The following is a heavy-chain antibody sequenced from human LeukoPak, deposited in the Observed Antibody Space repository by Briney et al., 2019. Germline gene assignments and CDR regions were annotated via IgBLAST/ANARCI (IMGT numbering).Heavy chain of an antibody. CDR2: INPSGGST. D-gene: IGHD5-12*01. V-gene: IGHV1-46*01. CDR3: ARAKWINGVHYYYYMDV. J-gene: IGHJ6*03. CDR1: GYTFTSHW. Sequence: ASVKVSCKASGYTFTSHWMHWVRQAPGQGLEWMGIINPSGGSTSYSQKFQGRVTMTRDMSTSTVYMELSSLRSEDTAVYYCARAKWINGVHYYYYMDVWGKGTTVTISS.